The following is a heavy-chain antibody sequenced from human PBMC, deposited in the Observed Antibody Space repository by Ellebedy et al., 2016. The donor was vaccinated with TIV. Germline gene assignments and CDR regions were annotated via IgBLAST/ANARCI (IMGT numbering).Heavy chain of an antibody. V-gene: IGHV3-23*01. CDR1: RFTYSSYA. CDR3: ARIELTGYWYFDL. Sequence: GESLKISCAASRFTYSSYAMSGVRQPPGTGLEWVSSISGSGGDTYYADSVKGRFTISRDNSKNTLSLQMNSLRAEDTAVYYCARIELTGYWYFDLWGRGTLVTVSS. D-gene: IGHD1-1*01. J-gene: IGHJ2*01. CDR2: ISGSGGDT.